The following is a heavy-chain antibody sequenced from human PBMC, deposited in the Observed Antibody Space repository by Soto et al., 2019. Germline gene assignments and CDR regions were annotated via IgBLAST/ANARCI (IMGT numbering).Heavy chain of an antibody. Sequence: EVQLLESGGGLVQPGGSLRLSCAASGFTFSSYTMSWVRQGPGKGLEWVSGISSSGGSTVYADSVKGRFTIYRDNFKNRLYLQMNSLRAEDTAVYYCAKGWGDYWGQGTPVTVSS. V-gene: IGHV3-23*01. CDR3: AKGWGDY. CDR1: GFTFSSYT. D-gene: IGHD7-27*01. J-gene: IGHJ4*02. CDR2: ISSSGGST.